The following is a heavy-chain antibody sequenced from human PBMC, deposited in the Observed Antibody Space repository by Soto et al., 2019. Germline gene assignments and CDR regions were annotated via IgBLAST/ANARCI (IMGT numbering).Heavy chain of an antibody. V-gene: IGHV4-34*01. CDR2: INHSGST. Sequence: QVQLQQWGAGLLKPSETLSLTCAVYGGSFSGYYWSWIRQPPGKGLEWIGEINHSGSTNYNPSLKSRVTISVDTSKNQFSLKLSSVTAADTAEYYCARYDYGDYRFDPWGQGTLVTVSS. D-gene: IGHD4-17*01. J-gene: IGHJ5*02. CDR3: ARYDYGDYRFDP. CDR1: GGSFSGYY.